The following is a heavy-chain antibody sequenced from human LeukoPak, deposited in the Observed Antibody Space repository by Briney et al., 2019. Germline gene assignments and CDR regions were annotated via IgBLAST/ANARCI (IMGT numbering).Heavy chain of an antibody. V-gene: IGHV4-59*01. CDR3: ARSRDGYNP. J-gene: IGHJ4*02. D-gene: IGHD5-24*01. CDR1: GGSISSYY. CDR2: IYYSGST. Sequence: SETLSLTCTVSGGSISSYYWSWIRQPPGRGLEWIGYIYYSGSTNYNPSLKSRVTISVDTSKNQFSLKLSSVTAADTAVYYCARSRDGYNPGGQGTLVTVSS.